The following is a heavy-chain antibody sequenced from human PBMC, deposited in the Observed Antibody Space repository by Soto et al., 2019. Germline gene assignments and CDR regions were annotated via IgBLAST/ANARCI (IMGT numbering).Heavy chain of an antibody. D-gene: IGHD1-26*01. V-gene: IGHV4-59*02. CDR3: ATSNTTCPGCYS. Sequence: SETLSLTCIVSGVSVSSGYFTWIRQSPGKGLEWIGYISHSGLRHYRASLQSRLTMSVETSKNQFSLNLTSVTAADTAIYYCATSNTTCPGCYSWGQGTLVTVSS. CDR2: ISHSGLR. CDR1: GVSVSSGY. J-gene: IGHJ5*02.